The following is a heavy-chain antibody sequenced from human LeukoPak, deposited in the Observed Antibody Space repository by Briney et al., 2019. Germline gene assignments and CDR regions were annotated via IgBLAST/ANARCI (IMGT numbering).Heavy chain of an antibody. Sequence: GGSLRLSCAASGFTFRSYAMSWVRQAPGKGLEWVLAISGSGTSTYYADSVKGRFTISRDNSKNTLYLQMNSLRAEDTAVYYCAKDHAIVVVPAASYDYWGQGTLVTVSS. J-gene: IGHJ4*02. V-gene: IGHV3-23*01. D-gene: IGHD2-2*01. CDR2: ISGSGTST. CDR3: AKDHAIVVVPAASYDY. CDR1: GFTFRSYA.